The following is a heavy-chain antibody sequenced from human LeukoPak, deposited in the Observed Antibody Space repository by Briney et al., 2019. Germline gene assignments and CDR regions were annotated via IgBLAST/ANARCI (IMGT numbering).Heavy chain of an antibody. Sequence: GGSLRLSCAASGFTFSSYAMSWVRQAPGKGLEWVSAISGSGGSTYYADSVKGRFTDSRDNSKKALYLQMNSLRADDTAVYYCAKVPHLYYGSGSHQLDYWGQGTLVAVSS. J-gene: IGHJ4*02. CDR2: ISGSGGST. CDR1: GFTFSSYA. V-gene: IGHV3-23*01. CDR3: AKVPHLYYGSGSHQLDY. D-gene: IGHD3-10*01.